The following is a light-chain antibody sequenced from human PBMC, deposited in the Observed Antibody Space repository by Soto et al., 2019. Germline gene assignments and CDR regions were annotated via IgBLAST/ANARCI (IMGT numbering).Light chain of an antibody. J-gene: IGKJ1*01. Sequence: DIQMTQSPSTLSASVGDRVTITCRASQTISSWLAWYQQKPGKAPKLLIYKASTLKSGVPSRFSGSGSETEFTLTISSLQPEDFATYYCQQASSFPPTFGQGTKVDIK. CDR2: KAS. V-gene: IGKV1-5*03. CDR1: QTISSW. CDR3: QQASSFPPT.